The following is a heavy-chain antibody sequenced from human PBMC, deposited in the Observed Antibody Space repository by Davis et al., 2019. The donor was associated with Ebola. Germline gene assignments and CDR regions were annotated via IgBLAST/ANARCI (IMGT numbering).Heavy chain of an antibody. Sequence: MPSETLSLTCTVSGGSISSYYWSWIRQPPGKGLEWIGYIYYSGSTNYNPSLKSRVTISVDTSKNQFSLKLSSVTAADTAVYYCARESDSGPGYFDPWGQGALVTVSS. CDR1: GGSISSYY. V-gene: IGHV4-59*12. CDR2: IYYSGST. CDR3: ARESDSGPGYFDP. J-gene: IGHJ5*02. D-gene: IGHD6-19*01.